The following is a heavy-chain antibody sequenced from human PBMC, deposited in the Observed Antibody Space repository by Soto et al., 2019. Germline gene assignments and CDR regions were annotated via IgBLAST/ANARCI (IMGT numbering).Heavy chain of an antibody. Sequence: EVQLVESGGGLVQPGRSLRLSCAASGFTFDDYAMHWVRQAPGKGLEWVSGISWISGSIVYADSVKGRLTISRDNAKTALYQQMSSLRAEDTALYYCEKDGPSDSGSYYDILAGYLGYWGQGTLDTVST. CDR3: EKDGPSDSGSYYDILAGYLGY. CDR1: GFTFDDYA. CDR2: ISWISGSI. J-gene: IGHJ4*02. D-gene: IGHD3-9*01. V-gene: IGHV3-9*01.